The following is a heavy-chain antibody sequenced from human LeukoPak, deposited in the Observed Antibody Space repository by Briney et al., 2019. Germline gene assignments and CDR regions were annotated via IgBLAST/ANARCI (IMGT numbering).Heavy chain of an antibody. J-gene: IGHJ5*02. CDR2: IDHSGST. Sequence: SETLSLTCTVSGYSISSGYYWGWIRQPPGKGLEWTGSIDHSGSTYYNPSLKSRVTISVDTSKNQFSLKLSSVTAADTAVYYCARPVVGATSNWFDPWGQGTLVTVSS. V-gene: IGHV4-38-2*02. CDR3: ARPVVGATSNWFDP. D-gene: IGHD1-26*01. CDR1: GYSISSGYY.